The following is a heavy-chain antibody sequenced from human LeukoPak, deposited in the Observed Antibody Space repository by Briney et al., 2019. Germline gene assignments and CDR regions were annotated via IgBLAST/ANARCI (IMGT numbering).Heavy chain of an antibody. V-gene: IGHV3-30*04. Sequence: HPGGSLRPSCAASGFTFSNSVMHWVRQAPGKGLEWVAGISDDGSSEHYADSVKGRFTISRDNSDNTLYVQMNSLRVEDTAVYYCARESYGSGHCAAFGIWGQGTLVTVSS. J-gene: IGHJ3*02. CDR1: GFTFSNSV. CDR3: ARESYGSGHCAAFGI. CDR2: ISDDGSSE. D-gene: IGHD3-16*01.